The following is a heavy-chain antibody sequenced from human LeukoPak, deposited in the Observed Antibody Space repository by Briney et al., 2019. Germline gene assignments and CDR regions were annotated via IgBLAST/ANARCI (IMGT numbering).Heavy chain of an antibody. J-gene: IGHJ4*02. Sequence: GGSLGLSCAASGFTLSSYAMSWVRQAPGKGLEWVSAISGSGGTTYYADSVKGRFTFSRDNSKNTLYLQMNSLRAEDTAVYYCAKVAYGAYTDFDYWGQGTLVTVSS. CDR1: GFTLSSYA. D-gene: IGHD4/OR15-4a*01. CDR3: AKVAYGAYTDFDY. CDR2: ISGSGGTT. V-gene: IGHV3-23*01.